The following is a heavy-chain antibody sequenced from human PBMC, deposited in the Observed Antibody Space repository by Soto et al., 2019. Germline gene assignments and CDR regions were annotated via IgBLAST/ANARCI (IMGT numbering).Heavy chain of an antibody. D-gene: IGHD6-19*01. CDR1: GFSFSDYY. Sequence: GGSLGLSCAASGFSFSDYYMSWIRQAPGKGLEWISYISSSGTTIYYTDSVRGRFTISRDNAKNSLYLQMNSLTAEDTAVYYCARDLGSGWYGDYFDYWGQGALVTVSS. CDR2: ISSSGTTI. V-gene: IGHV3-11*01. J-gene: IGHJ4*02. CDR3: ARDLGSGWYGDYFDY.